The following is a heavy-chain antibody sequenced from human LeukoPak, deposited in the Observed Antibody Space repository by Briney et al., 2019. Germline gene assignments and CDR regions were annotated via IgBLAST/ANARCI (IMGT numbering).Heavy chain of an antibody. D-gene: IGHD3-10*01. J-gene: IGHJ5*02. CDR2: IIPIFGTA. CDR1: GGTFSSYA. CDR3: ARRTMVRGVRNWFDP. V-gene: IGHV1-69*06. Sequence: SVKVSCKASGGTFSSYAISWVPQAPGQGLEWMGGIIPIFGTANYAQKFQGRVTITADKSTSTAYMELSSLRSEDTAVYYCARRTMVRGVRNWFDPWGQGTLVTVSS.